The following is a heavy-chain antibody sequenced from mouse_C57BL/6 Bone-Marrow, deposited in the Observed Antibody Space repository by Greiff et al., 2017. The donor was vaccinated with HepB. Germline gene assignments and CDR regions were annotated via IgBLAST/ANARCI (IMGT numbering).Heavy chain of an antibody. CDR2: IYPRSGNT. D-gene: IGHD1-1*01. CDR3: ARCSTWYFDV. CDR1: GYTFTCYG. V-gene: IGHV1-81*01. J-gene: IGHJ1*03. Sequence: VKLVESGAELARPGASVKLSCKASGYTFTCYGISWVKQRTGQGLEWIGEIYPRSGNTYYNEKFKGKATLTADKSSSTAYMELRSLTSEDSAVYFCARCSTWYFDVWGTGTTVTVSS.